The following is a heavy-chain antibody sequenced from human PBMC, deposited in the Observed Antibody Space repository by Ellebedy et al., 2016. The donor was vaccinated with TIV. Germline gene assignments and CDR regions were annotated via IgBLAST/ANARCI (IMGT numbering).Heavy chain of an antibody. D-gene: IGHD6-6*01. CDR3: TRDLQESSSSRYYYGMDV. CDR1: GYTFTSYY. Sequence: ASVKVSCKASGYTFTSYYMHWVRQAPGQGLEWMGIINPSGGSTSYAQKFQDRVTMTRDPSTSTVYMELSSLRSEDTAVYYCTRDLQESSSSRYYYGMDVWGQGTTVTVSS. J-gene: IGHJ6*02. V-gene: IGHV1-46*01. CDR2: INPSGGST.